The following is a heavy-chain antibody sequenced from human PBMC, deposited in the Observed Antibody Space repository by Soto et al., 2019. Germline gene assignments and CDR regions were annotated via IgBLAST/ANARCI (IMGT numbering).Heavy chain of an antibody. CDR2: ISGSGGST. D-gene: IGHD2-8*01. J-gene: IGHJ5*02. CDR3: AFFRRYCTNGVCLSTWSQP. Sequence: PGGSLRLSCAASGFTFSSYAMSWVRQAPGKGLEWVSAISGSGGSTYYADSVKGRFTISRDNSKNTLYLQMNSLRAEDTAVYYCAFFRRYCTNGVCLSTWSQPWGQGTLV. CDR1: GFTFSSYA. V-gene: IGHV3-23*01.